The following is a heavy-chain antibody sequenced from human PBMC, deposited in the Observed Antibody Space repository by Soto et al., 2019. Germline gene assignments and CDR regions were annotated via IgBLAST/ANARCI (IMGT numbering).Heavy chain of an antibody. V-gene: IGHV4-39*01. CDR3: VRYDRINMKPYSPEGFHI. Sequence: LSLTFTVSGXSISSSNSHWGWTRQPPGKGLEYIGSVYYGGAIFYSGNIYYNPSLKSRVTISVDTSKNQFSLRLSSVTAADTGVYYCVRYDRINMKPYSPEGFHIWGQGTMVTVSS. CDR1: GXSISSSNSH. CDR2: VYYGGAIFYSGNI. J-gene: IGHJ3*02. D-gene: IGHD3-3*02.